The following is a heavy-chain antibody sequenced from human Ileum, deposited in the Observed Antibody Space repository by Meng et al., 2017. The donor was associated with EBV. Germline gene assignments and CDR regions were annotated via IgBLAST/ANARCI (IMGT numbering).Heavy chain of an antibody. D-gene: IGHD6-13*01. V-gene: IGHV4-4*02. Sequence: CTPPLKSRFTMSVDKSKNQFSLKLSSVTAADTAVYYCAREVAAAGGFDYWGQGTLVTVSS. CDR3: AREVAAAGGFDY. J-gene: IGHJ4*02.